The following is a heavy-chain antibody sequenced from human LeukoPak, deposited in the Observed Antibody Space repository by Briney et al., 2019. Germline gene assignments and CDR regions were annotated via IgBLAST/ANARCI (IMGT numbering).Heavy chain of an antibody. J-gene: IGHJ4*02. V-gene: IGHV3-48*03. D-gene: IGHD3-22*01. CDR3: ARNYYDSSGFFDY. CDR2: ISSSDSTI. Sequence: PGGSLRLSCAASGFTFSSYEMNWVRQAPGKGLEWVSYISSSDSTIYYADSVKGRFTISRDNAKNSLYLQMNSLRAEDTAVYYCARNYYDSSGFFDYWGQGTLVTVSS. CDR1: GFTFSSYE.